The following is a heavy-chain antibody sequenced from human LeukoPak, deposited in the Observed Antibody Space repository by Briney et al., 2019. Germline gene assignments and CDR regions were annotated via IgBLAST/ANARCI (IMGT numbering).Heavy chain of an antibody. CDR3: ARDSGSYTIDY. CDR1: GFTFSNYW. Sequence: PGGSLRLSCAASGFTFSNYWMSWVRQAPGKGLEWVANIKQDGSEKYYVDSVKGRFTISRDNAKNSLYLQMKSLRAEDTAVYYCARDSGSYTIDYWGLGTLVTVSS. V-gene: IGHV3-7*01. J-gene: IGHJ4*02. CDR2: IKQDGSEK. D-gene: IGHD1-26*01.